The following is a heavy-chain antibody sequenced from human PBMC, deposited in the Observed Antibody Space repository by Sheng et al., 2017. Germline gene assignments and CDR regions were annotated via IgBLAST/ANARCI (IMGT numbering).Heavy chain of an antibody. CDR3: ASPAAGAFDI. CDR2: IYYSGTT. CDR1: GGSLSSSNYF. V-gene: IGHV4-39*07. Sequence: QLQLQESGPGLVKPSETLSLTCIVSGGSLSSSNYFWGWIRQPPGKGLEWIGSIYYSGTTSYNPSLKSRVTISVDTSKNQFSLRLNSVTAADTAMYYCASPAAGAFDIWGPGTNDHRLF. D-gene: IGHD6-25*01. J-gene: IGHJ3*02.